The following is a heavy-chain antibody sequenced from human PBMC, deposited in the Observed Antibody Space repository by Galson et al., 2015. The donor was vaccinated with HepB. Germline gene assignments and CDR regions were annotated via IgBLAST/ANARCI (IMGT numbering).Heavy chain of an antibody. CDR3: ASRDCTDGVCPFDS. D-gene: IGHD2-8*01. V-gene: IGHV3-21*01. CDR1: GFSFSSYS. J-gene: IGHJ4*02. CDR2: ISRSSSYT. Sequence: SLRLSCAASGFSFSSYSMSWVRQAPGKGLEWVSSISRSSSYTYYADSVKGRFTISRDNAKNSLYLQMNSLRADDTAVYYCASRDCTDGVCPFDSWGQGTLVTVSS.